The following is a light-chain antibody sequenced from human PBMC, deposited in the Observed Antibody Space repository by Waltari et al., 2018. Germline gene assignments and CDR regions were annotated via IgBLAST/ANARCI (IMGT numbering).Light chain of an antibody. Sequence: DIQMTQSPSSLSASVGDRVTITCRASQGIRNYLAWSQQKPGKAPKSLIYDASSLQSGVSSKFRGSGFGTYFTLPIIRLQPEDFATYYCQQYHSFPITFGQGTRLEIK. CDR2: DAS. V-gene: IGKV1-16*02. J-gene: IGKJ5*01. CDR1: QGIRNY. CDR3: QQYHSFPIT.